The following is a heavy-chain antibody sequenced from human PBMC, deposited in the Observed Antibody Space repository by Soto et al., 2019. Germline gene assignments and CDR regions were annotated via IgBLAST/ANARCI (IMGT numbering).Heavy chain of an antibody. J-gene: IGHJ4*02. CDR2: IYSGGST. V-gene: IGHV3-66*01. CDR3: AAYSHKGY. Sequence: ESGGDLVQPGGSLRLSCAASGFTVSNNYMSWVRQAPGKGLEWVSLIYSGGSTYYADSVKDRFTISRDSSKNTLYLQMNSLRAEDTAMYYCAAYSHKGYWGQGTLVTVSS. CDR1: GFTVSNNY. D-gene: IGHD3-16*01.